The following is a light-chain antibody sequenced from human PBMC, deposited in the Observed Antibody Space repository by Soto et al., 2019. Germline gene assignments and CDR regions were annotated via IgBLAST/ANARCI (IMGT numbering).Light chain of an antibody. CDR3: SSYTGGSTYV. J-gene: IGLJ1*01. Sequence: QSVLTQPASVSGSPGQSITISFTGTSSDIGGYKYVSWYQQHPGKAPKLMIYDVSNRPSGVSNRFSGSKSGNTATLTISGLQGEDEAEDYCSSYTGGSTYVFGTGTMVTVL. CDR1: SSDIGGYKY. V-gene: IGLV2-14*01. CDR2: DVS.